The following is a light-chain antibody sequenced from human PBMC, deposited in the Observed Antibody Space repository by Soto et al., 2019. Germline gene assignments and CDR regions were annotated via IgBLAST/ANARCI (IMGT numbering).Light chain of an antibody. CDR1: QSISSW. CDR2: KAS. CDR3: QQYNTYSWT. V-gene: IGKV1-5*03. Sequence: DIPMTQSPSTLSASVGDRVTITCRASQSISSWLAWYQQKPGKAPKLLIYKASSLESGVPSRFSGSGSETEFTLTINSLQPDDFATYYCQQYNTYSWTFGQGTKVEIK. J-gene: IGKJ1*01.